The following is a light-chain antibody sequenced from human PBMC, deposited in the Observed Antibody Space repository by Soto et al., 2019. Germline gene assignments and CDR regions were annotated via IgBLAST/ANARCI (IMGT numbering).Light chain of an antibody. J-gene: IGKJ1*01. Sequence: EIVMTQSPATLSVSPGERVSLSCRASQSVGSELAWYQQKPGQAPRLLLYDVSNRATGIPDRLSGSGSGTDFTLTIRRLEPEDFAVYYCQQYGSSGTFGQGTKVDIK. CDR2: DVS. V-gene: IGKV3-20*01. CDR1: QSVGSE. CDR3: QQYGSSGT.